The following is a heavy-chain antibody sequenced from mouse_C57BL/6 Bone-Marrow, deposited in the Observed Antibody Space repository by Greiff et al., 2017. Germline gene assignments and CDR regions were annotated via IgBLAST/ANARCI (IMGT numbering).Heavy chain of an antibody. CDR2: IYPGDGST. D-gene: IGHD1-1*01. Sequence: QVQLQQSGPELVKPGASVKLSCKASGYTFTSYDINWVKQRPGQGLEWIGWIYPGDGSTKYNEKFKGKATLTVDTSSSTAYMELHSLTSEDSAVYFCASLEFDGSSGDWYCDVWGTGTTVTVSS. CDR1: GYTFTSYD. CDR3: ASLEFDGSSGDWYCDV. V-gene: IGHV1-85*01. J-gene: IGHJ1*03.